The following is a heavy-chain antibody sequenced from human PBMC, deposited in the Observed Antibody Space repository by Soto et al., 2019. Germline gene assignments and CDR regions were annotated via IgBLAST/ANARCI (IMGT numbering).Heavy chain of an antibody. CDR3: AKEAVMVRGVMGDY. J-gene: IGHJ4*02. Sequence: VQLVESGGGVVQPGRSLRLSCAASGFTFSSYGMHWVRQAPGKGLAWVAVISYDGSNKYYADSVKGGLTISRDNSKYTMYLQMNSLRGEDTAVYYCAKEAVMVRGVMGDYWGQGTLVTVSS. CDR1: GFTFSSYG. D-gene: IGHD3-10*01. CDR2: ISYDGSNK. V-gene: IGHV3-30*18.